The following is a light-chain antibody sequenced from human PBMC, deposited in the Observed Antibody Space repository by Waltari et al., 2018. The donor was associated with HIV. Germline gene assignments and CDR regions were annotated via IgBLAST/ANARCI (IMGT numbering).Light chain of an antibody. Sequence: QSALTQPASVSGSPGQSISISCTGTSSDLAASKSVSWYQHHPGKAPKLIIYEVTNRPSGVSNRFSGSKSGHTASLTISGLQAEDEADYFCMSYISSATPEFGGGTKVTVL. CDR1: SSDLAASKS. CDR3: MSYISSATPE. J-gene: IGLJ3*02. CDR2: EVT. V-gene: IGLV2-14*01.